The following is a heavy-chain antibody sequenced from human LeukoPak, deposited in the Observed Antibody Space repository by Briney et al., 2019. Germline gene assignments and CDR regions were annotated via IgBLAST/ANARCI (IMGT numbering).Heavy chain of an antibody. CDR1: GFTFSSYA. CDR3: AKGPRGTIFGVVDY. D-gene: IGHD3-3*01. J-gene: IGHJ4*02. CDR2: ISGSGDRT. V-gene: IGHV3-23*01. Sequence: PGGSLRLSCAASGFTFSSYAMSWVRQAPGKGLEWVSAISGSGDRTYYADSVKGRFTISRDNSKNTLNLQMNSLRAEDTAVYYCAKGPRGTIFGVVDYWGQGTLVTVSS.